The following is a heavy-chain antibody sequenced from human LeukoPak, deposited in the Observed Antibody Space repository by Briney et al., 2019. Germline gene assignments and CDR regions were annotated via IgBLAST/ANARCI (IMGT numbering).Heavy chain of an antibody. V-gene: IGHV4-59*01. D-gene: IGHD5-18*01. Sequence: SATLSLTCTVSGGSISGYYLSWIRQSPGKGLEWIGYIYDSGSTNYNPSLRSRVAMSVDTSKTQVSLKVRSVTAADTAVYYCARGWDTGYGYYGMDVWGQGTTVTVSS. CDR1: GGSISGYY. J-gene: IGHJ6*02. CDR3: ARGWDTGYGYYGMDV. CDR2: IYDSGST.